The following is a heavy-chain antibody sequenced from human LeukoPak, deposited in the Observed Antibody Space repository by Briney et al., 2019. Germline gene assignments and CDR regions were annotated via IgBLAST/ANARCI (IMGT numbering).Heavy chain of an antibody. CDR2: IYPGDSDT. Sequence: GESLKISCKGSGYSFTSYWIGWVRQKPGKGLEWMGIIYPGDSDTRYSPSFQGQVTISADTSITTAYLQWSSLTASDTAMYYCTAGFTVATTAAWGQGTLVTVSS. V-gene: IGHV5-51*01. CDR1: GYSFTSYW. J-gene: IGHJ5*02. D-gene: IGHD4-17*01. CDR3: TAGFTVATTAA.